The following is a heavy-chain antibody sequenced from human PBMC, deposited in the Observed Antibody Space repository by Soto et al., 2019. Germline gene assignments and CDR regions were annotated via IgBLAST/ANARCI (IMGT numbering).Heavy chain of an antibody. D-gene: IGHD6-13*01. Sequence: SETLCLPCTVYGGTFSGYYWSWIRQHPGKGLEWIGEINHSGSTNYNPSLKSRVTISVDTSKNQFSLKLSSVTAADTAMYYCARGQYSPGIAAAVLYYFDYWGQGTLVTVSS. CDR1: GGTFSGYY. J-gene: IGHJ4*02. CDR2: INHSGST. CDR3: ARGQYSPGIAAAVLYYFDY. V-gene: IGHV4-34*01.